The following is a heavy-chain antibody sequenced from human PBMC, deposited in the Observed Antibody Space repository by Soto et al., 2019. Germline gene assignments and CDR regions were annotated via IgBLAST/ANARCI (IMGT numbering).Heavy chain of an antibody. J-gene: IGHJ4*02. V-gene: IGHV3-23*01. CDR1: GIIFRNYA. Sequence: PGGSLRLSCATSGIIFRNYAMGWVRQAPGKGLEWVSAISGSGDSTYYADSVKGRFTISRDNSKNTLYLQMNSLRAEDTAVYYCAKDPPGRLRRNYFDYWGQGTLVTVSS. CDR2: ISGSGDST. CDR3: AKDPPGRLRRNYFDY. D-gene: IGHD4-17*01.